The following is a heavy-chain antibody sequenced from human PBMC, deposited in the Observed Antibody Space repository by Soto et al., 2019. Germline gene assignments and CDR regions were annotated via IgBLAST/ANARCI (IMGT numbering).Heavy chain of an antibody. CDR1: GGSISSYY. J-gene: IGHJ3*02. D-gene: IGHD3-10*01. V-gene: IGHV4-59*08. CDR3: ARRYGSFFDI. CDR2: IYYSGST. Sequence: PSETLSLTCTVSGGSISSYYWSWIRQPPGKGLEWIGYIYYSGSTKYNPSLKSRDTISVDTSKNQISQKISSVTAADTAVYYCARRYGSFFDIWGQGTMVA.